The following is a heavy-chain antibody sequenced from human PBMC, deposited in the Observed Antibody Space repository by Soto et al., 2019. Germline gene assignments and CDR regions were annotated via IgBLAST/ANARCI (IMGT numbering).Heavy chain of an antibody. V-gene: IGHV1-18*01. CDR3: ARGGYYDTSGSRNYHYYGMNV. Sequence: ASVKVSCKASGYTFTSYVINWVRQAPGQGLEWLGWISAYDGYTTYAQILQGRVFMTTDTSTKTAYMELRSLRSDDTATYFCARGGYYDTSGSRNYHYYGMNVWGQGTTVTVSS. CDR1: GYTFTSYV. D-gene: IGHD3-9*01. J-gene: IGHJ6*02. CDR2: ISAYDGYT.